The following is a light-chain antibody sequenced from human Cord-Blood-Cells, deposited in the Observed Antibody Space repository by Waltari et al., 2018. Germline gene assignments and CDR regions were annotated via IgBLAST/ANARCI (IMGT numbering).Light chain of an antibody. CDR2: EVS. Sequence: DIVMTQTPLSLSVTPGQPASISCKSSQSLLHSDGKTYLYWYLQKPGQSPQLLIYEVSNRVSGVQDRFSGSGSGTDVTLKISRVEAEDVGVYYCMQSIQLPLTFGGGTKVEIK. CDR1: QSLLHSDGKTY. J-gene: IGKJ4*01. V-gene: IGKV2D-29*02. CDR3: MQSIQLPLT.